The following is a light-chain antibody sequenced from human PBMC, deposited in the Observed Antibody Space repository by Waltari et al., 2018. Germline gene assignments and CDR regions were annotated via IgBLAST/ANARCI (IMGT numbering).Light chain of an antibody. CDR3: CSYVGSAISV. CDR1: SSVIGNYNL. Sequence: QSALTQTPTVSGSPGQSITLPCSGTSSVIGNYNLVSWYQQHPGKAPTLMIYDVNKRPSGVSNRFSGSKSGNTAFLTISGLQTADEADYYCCSYVGSAISVFGGGTKLTVL. CDR2: DVN. V-gene: IGLV2-23*02. J-gene: IGLJ3*02.